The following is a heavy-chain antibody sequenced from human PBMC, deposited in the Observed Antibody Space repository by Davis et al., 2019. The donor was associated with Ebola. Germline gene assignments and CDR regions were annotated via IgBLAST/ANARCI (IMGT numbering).Heavy chain of an antibody. CDR2: IRYDGTQK. CDR1: GFTFSKYG. J-gene: IGHJ5*02. Sequence: GESLKISCAASGFTFSKYGMHWVRQAPGKGLEWVLFIRYDGTQKNYVDSVKGRFTISRDNSENTLHLQMNNLRADDTAVYYCVKDNCDGDCFPSWFDAWGQGIMVTVSS. V-gene: IGHV3-30*02. CDR3: VKDNCDGDCFPSWFDA. D-gene: IGHD2-21*01.